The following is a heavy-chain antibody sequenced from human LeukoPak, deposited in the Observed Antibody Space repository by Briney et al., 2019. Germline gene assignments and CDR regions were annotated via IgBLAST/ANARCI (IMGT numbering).Heavy chain of an antibody. J-gene: IGHJ4*02. CDR2: IYHSGST. V-gene: IGHV4-30-2*01. CDR3: ARTSTGYCSSTSCYHFDY. Sequence: SQTLSLTCTVSGGSISSGGYYWSWIRQPPGKGLEWIGYIYHSGSTYYNPSLKSRVTISEDRSKNQFSLKLSSVTAADTAVYYCARTSTGYCSSTSCYHFDYWGQGTLVTVSS. D-gene: IGHD2-2*01. CDR1: GGSISSGGYY.